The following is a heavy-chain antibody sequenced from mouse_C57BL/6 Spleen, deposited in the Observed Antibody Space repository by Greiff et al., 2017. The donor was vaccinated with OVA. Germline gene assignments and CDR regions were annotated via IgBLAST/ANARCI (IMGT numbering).Heavy chain of an antibody. D-gene: IGHD1-1*01. V-gene: IGHV5-17*01. J-gene: IGHJ3*01. Sequence: DVKLVESGGGLVKPGGSLKLSCAASGFTFSDYGMHWVRQAPEKGLEWVAYISSGSSTIYYADTVKGRFTISRDNAKNTLFLQMTSLRSEDTAMYYCASYYGTAWFAYWGQGTLVTVSA. CDR2: ISSGSSTI. CDR3: ASYYGTAWFAY. CDR1: GFTFSDYG.